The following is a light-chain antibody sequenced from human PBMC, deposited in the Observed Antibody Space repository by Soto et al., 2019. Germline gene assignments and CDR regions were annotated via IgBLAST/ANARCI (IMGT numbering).Light chain of an antibody. CDR3: AAWDDSLNGRV. J-gene: IGLJ3*02. V-gene: IGLV1-36*01. Sequence: QSVLTQPPSVSEAPGQRVTISCSGSSSNIGNNAVNWYQQFPGKAPKLLIYYDDMLPSGVSDRFSGSKSGTSASLAISGLQSEDEADYYCAAWDDSLNGRVFGGGTKLTVL. CDR1: SSNIGNNA. CDR2: YDD.